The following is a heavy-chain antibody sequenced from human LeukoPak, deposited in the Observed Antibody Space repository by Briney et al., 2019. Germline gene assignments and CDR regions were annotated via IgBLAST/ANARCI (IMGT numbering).Heavy chain of an antibody. J-gene: IGHJ6*02. Sequence: GGSLGLSCAASGFTFSSYAMSWVRQAPGKGLEWVSAISGSGGSTYYADSVKGRFTISRDNSKNTLYLQMNSLRAEDTAVYYCAKARYSSQYYYGMDVWGQGTTVTVSS. CDR1: GFTFSSYA. CDR3: AKARYSSQYYYGMDV. CDR2: ISGSGGST. D-gene: IGHD6-19*01. V-gene: IGHV3-23*01.